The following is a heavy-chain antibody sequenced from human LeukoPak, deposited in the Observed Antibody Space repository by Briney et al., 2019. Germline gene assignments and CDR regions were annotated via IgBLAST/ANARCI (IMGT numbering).Heavy chain of an antibody. D-gene: IGHD6-13*01. J-gene: IGHJ4*02. CDR3: ARDSTIAAAVFDY. Sequence: SGTLSHTCTVSCGSLSSRRYYWGWIRQPPGKRLEWIGSIYYSGSTTYNPSLTSRVTISVDTSKNQFSLKLSFVTAADTAEYYCARDSTIAAAVFDYWGQGTLVTVSS. CDR1: CGSLSSRRYY. V-gene: IGHV4-39*07. CDR2: IYYSGST.